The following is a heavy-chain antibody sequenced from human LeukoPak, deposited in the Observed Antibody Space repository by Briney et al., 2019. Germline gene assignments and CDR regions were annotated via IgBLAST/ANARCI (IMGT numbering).Heavy chain of an antibody. CDR3: ARSRRGYGDDAFDI. Sequence: PSETLSLTCTLSGGSISSYYWSWIRQPAGKGLEWIGRIYTRGSTYYNPSLKSRVTMSVDTSKNQFSLKLSSVTAADTAVYYCARSRRGYGDDAFDIWGQGTMVTVSS. J-gene: IGHJ3*02. V-gene: IGHV4-4*07. CDR1: GGSISSYY. D-gene: IGHD4-17*01. CDR2: IYTRGST.